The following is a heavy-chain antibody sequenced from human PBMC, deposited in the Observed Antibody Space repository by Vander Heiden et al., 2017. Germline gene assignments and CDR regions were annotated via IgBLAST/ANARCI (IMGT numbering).Heavy chain of an antibody. CDR2: IWSDGSSE. Sequence: QVQLVEAGGGVVQPGRSLRLSCAASRFSFSRYGMHWVRQAPGKGLQWVALIWSDGSSEYYADSVKGRFTISRDKLKNTLYLQMNSLRAEDTAVYYCASGGSGGHEFDYWGQGTLVTVSS. V-gene: IGHV3-33*01. CDR1: RFSFSRYG. D-gene: IGHD2-15*01. CDR3: ASGGSGGHEFDY. J-gene: IGHJ4*02.